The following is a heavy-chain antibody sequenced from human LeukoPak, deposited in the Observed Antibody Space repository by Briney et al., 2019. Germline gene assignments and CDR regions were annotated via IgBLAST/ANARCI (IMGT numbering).Heavy chain of an antibody. CDR3: AKDGVVVAAYFFDY. CDR2: ISGSGGST. J-gene: IGHJ4*02. Sequence: QTGGSLRLSCAASGFTFSSYAMSWVRQAPGKGLEWVSAISGSGGSTYYADSVKGRFTISRDNSKNTLYLQMNSLRAEDTAVYYYAKDGVVVAAYFFDYWGQGTLVTVSS. CDR1: GFTFSSYA. D-gene: IGHD2-15*01. V-gene: IGHV3-23*01.